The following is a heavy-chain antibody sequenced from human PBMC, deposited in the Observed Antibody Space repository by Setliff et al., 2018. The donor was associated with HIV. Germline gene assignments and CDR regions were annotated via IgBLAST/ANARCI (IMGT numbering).Heavy chain of an antibody. Sequence: PSETLSLTCIVSGVSTSTSTYYWGWIRQPPGKGLEWIGEINHSGTTNPNPSLKSRVTISVDTSKNQFSLRLTSVTAADTAVYYCAGENPDGWLHHYTDVWGKGTTVTVSS. V-gene: IGHV4-39*07. CDR3: AGENPDGWLHHYTDV. J-gene: IGHJ6*03. D-gene: IGHD2-15*01. CDR1: GVSTSTSTYY. CDR2: INHSGTT.